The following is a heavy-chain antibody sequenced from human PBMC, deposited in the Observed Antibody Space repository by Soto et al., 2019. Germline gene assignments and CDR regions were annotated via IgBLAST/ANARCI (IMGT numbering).Heavy chain of an antibody. CDR2: IDWDDDK. Sequence: SGPTLVNPTQTLTLTCTFSGFSLRPSGMCVSWIRQPPGKALEWLALIDWDDDKYYSTSLKTRLTISKDTSKNQVVLTMTNMDPVDTATYYCARSSGYCSSTSCHYYGMDVWGQGTTVTVSS. J-gene: IGHJ6*02. D-gene: IGHD2-2*01. CDR3: ARSSGYCSSTSCHYYGMDV. CDR1: GFSLRPSGMC. V-gene: IGHV2-70*01.